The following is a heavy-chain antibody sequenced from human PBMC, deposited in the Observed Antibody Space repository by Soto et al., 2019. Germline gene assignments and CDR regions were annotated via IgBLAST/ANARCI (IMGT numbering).Heavy chain of an antibody. CDR2: IYYSGST. CDR3: ARSSGQEFGP. Sequence: PSETLSLTCTVSGGSISSYYWSWVRQPPGKGLEWIGYIYYSGSTNYNPSLKSRVTIAVDTSKNQFSLKLSSVTAADTAVYYCARSSGQEFGPWGQGTLVTVSS. J-gene: IGHJ5*02. V-gene: IGHV4-59*08. CDR1: GGSISSYY.